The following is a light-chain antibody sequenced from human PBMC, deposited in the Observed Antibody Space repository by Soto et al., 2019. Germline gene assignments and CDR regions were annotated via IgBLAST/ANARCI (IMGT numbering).Light chain of an antibody. Sequence: DIQMTQSPSTLSASIGDRVTITCRASQSISDWLAWYQQKPGKAPKLLIYRASNLESGVPSRFSGSGSGTEFTLTISSLQPDDFATYYCQQYNVYSRAFGQGTKVEIK. CDR1: QSISDW. CDR3: QQYNVYSRA. J-gene: IGKJ1*01. CDR2: RAS. V-gene: IGKV1-5*03.